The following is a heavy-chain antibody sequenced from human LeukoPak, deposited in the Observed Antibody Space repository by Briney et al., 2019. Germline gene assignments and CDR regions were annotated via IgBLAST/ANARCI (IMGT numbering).Heavy chain of an antibody. CDR2: INPNSGGT. Sequence: ASVTVSFKASGYTFTGYYMHWVRQAPGQGLEWMGWINPNSGGTNYAQRFQGRVTMTRNTSISTAYMELSSLRSEDTAMYYCARGWGSGSYLKTGFDYWGQGTLVTVSS. V-gene: IGHV1-2*02. CDR3: ARGWGSGSYLKTGFDY. J-gene: IGHJ4*02. CDR1: GYTFTGYY. D-gene: IGHD1-26*01.